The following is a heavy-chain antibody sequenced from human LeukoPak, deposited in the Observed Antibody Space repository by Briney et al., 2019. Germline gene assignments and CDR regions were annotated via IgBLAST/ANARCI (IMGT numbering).Heavy chain of an antibody. CDR3: ARDGLWLRNYFDY. J-gene: IGHJ4*02. CDR1: GFTFSSYS. CDR2: ISSSSSYI. Sequence: GGSLRLSCAASGFTFSSYSMNWVRQAPGKGLEWVSSISSSSSYIYYADSVKGRFTISRDNAKNSLYLQMNSLRAEDTAVYYCARDGLWLRNYFDYWGQGTLVTVSS. D-gene: IGHD5-18*01. V-gene: IGHV3-21*01.